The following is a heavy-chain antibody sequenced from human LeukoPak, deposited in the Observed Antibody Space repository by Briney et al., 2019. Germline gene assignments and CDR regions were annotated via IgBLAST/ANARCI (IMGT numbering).Heavy chain of an antibody. CDR1: GYTFTGYY. CDR2: ISPNSGGT. D-gene: IGHD2-8*01. Sequence: GASVKVSCKASGYTFTGYYMHWVRQAPGQGIEWLGWISPNSGGTNYAQKFQGRVTMTRDTSISTAYMELSRLRSDDTAVYYCARGREVYAEWFDPWGQGTLVTVSS. CDR3: ARGREVYAEWFDP. J-gene: IGHJ5*02. V-gene: IGHV1-2*02.